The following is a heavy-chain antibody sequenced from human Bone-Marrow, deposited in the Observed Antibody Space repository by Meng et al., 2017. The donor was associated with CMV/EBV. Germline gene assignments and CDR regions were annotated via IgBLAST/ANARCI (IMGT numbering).Heavy chain of an antibody. J-gene: IGHJ4*02. V-gene: IGHV4-59*01. Sequence: SETLSLTCTVSGGSISNYYWTWIRQPPGKGLEWIGYVYYSGSTNYNPSLKSRVTISVDTSKNQFSLKLSSVTAADTAVYYCARSPSGYDPDYWGQGTLVTVSS. CDR3: ARSPSGYDPDY. CDR2: VYYSGST. CDR1: GGSISNYY. D-gene: IGHD5-12*01.